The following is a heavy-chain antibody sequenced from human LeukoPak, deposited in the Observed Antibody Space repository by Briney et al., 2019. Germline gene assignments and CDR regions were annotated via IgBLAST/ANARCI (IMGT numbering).Heavy chain of an antibody. CDR2: INWNGGST. CDR3: ARGVSSGYYGPLDY. D-gene: IGHD3-22*01. V-gene: IGHV3-20*01. J-gene: IGHJ4*02. CDR1: GFTFDDYG. Sequence: AGGSLRLSCAASGFTFDDYGMSWVRQAPGKGLEWVSGINWNGGSTGYADSVKGRFTISRDNAKNSLYLQMNSLRAEDTALYHCARGVSSGYYGPLDYWGQGTLVTVSS.